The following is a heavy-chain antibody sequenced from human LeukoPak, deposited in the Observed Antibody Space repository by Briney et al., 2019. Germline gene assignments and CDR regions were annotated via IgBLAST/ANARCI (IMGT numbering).Heavy chain of an antibody. V-gene: IGHV1-46*01. CDR3: ARDFRRSSEGADY. CDR2: INPSGGST. J-gene: IGHJ4*02. Sequence: VASVKVSCKASGYTFTSYCRHWVRQAPGQGLEWMGIINPSGGSTSYAQKFQGRVTMTRDTSTSTVYMEMRSMRSEDTAVYYCARDFRRSSEGADYWGQRSLVTVSS. CDR1: GYTFTSYC.